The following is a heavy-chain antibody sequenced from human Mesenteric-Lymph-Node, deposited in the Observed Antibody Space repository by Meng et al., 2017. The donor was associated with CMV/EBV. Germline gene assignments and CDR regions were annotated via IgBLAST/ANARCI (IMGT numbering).Heavy chain of an antibody. V-gene: IGHV3-30*04. CDR3: ARDPPSRYDIWSGYLDY. CDR2: ISYDGTNK. D-gene: IGHD3-3*01. J-gene: IGHJ4*02. Sequence: GESLKISCAASGFSFSSYAMHWVRQAPGKGLEWVAVISYDGTNKYYADSVKGRFTISRDNSKNTLYLQMNSLRAEDTAVYYCARDPPSRYDIWSGYLDYWGQGTLVTVSS. CDR1: GFSFSSYA.